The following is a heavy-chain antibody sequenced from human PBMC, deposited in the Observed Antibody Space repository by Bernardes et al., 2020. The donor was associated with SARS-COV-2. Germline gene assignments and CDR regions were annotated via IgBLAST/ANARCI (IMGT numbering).Heavy chain of an antibody. Sequence: GGSLRLSCAASGSTFSSYAMSWVRQAPGKGLEWVSTISGSGDATYYADSVKGRFTISRDNSKNTLYLQMNSLRAEDTAVYYCAKDYSVIGQAVYYYGLDVWGQGTTVTVSS. J-gene: IGHJ6*02. V-gene: IGHV3-23*01. D-gene: IGHD3-16*02. CDR3: AKDYSVIGQAVYYYGLDV. CDR2: ISGSGDAT. CDR1: GSTFSSYA.